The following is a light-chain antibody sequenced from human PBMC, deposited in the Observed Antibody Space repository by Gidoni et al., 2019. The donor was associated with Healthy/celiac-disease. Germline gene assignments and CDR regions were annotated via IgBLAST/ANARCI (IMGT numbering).Light chain of an antibody. V-gene: IGKV1-27*01. J-gene: IGKJ4*01. CDR3: QKYNSAPLT. CDR2: AAS. CDR1: HGICNY. Sequence: DIQMTQSPSSLSASVGDRVTITCRASHGICNYLSWYQQKPGKVPKLLIYAASTLKAGVPSRFSGSGSGTDFTITISSLEPEDVAIYYCQKYNSAPLTFGGGTKVEIK.